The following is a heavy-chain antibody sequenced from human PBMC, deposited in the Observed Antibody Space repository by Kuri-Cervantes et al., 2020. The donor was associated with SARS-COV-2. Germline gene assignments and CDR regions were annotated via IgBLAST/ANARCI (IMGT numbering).Heavy chain of an antibody. CDR1: GGTFNSFG. CDR3: ARGRLKYNTGLGFHYFDD. Sequence: SVKVSCKASGGTFNSFGFTWVRQAPGRGLEWMGQILLVFGTTTYAQRFQGRVAITADESSTTAYMDLNSLRSDDTAVYFCARGRLKYNTGLGFHYFDDWGQGTVVTVSS. CDR2: ILLVFGTT. J-gene: IGHJ4*02. V-gene: IGHV1-69*13. D-gene: IGHD2-8*02.